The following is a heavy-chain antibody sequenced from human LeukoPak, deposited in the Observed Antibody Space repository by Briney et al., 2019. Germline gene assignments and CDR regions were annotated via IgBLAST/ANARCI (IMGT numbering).Heavy chain of an antibody. CDR3: VKSAGKDGYRDVFDI. CDR2: ITKNGDQT. Sequence: PGGSLRLSCVPSGITFSNSALNWVRQAPGKGLEWVATITKNGDQTYYADSVKGLFTISRDTFRDTLYLQMSSLRAEDTAVYHCVKSAGKDGYRDVFDIWGQGTVVTVSS. J-gene: IGHJ3*02. V-gene: IGHV3-23*01. D-gene: IGHD5-24*01. CDR1: GITFSNSA.